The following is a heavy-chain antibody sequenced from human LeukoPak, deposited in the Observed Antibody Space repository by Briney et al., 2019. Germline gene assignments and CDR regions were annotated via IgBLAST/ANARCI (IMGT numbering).Heavy chain of an antibody. CDR3: ARASSQPTVTTWWGPSLANNWFDP. CDR2: IYTSGSP. CDR1: GGSISSGSHY. J-gene: IGHJ5*02. Sequence: TPSETLSLTCIVSGGSISSGSHYWSWLRQPAGKKLEWIGRIYTSGSPNYNPSLKSRVTMSVDTSKNQFSLKLSSVTAADTAVYYCARASSQPTVTTWWGPSLANNWFDPWGQGTLVTVSS. V-gene: IGHV4-61*02. D-gene: IGHD4-17*01.